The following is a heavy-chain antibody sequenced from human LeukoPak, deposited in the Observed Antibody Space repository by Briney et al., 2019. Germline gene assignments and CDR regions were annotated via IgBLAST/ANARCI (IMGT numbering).Heavy chain of an antibody. V-gene: IGHV3-48*01. CDR3: ARDYHSSGYPGYYFDY. CDR1: GFTFSAYS. J-gene: IGHJ4*02. D-gene: IGHD3-22*01. CDR2: ITNTLGI. Sequence: GGSLRLSCAASGFTFSAYSMNWVRQAPGKGLEWIAHITNTLGISYADSVKGRFTVSRDKNSLYLQMSSLRGEDTAVYYCARDYHSSGYPGYYFDYWGQGTLVTVSS.